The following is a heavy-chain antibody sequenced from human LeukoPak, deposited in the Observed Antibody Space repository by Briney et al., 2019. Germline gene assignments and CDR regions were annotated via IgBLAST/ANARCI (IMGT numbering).Heavy chain of an antibody. CDR2: ISSSGDST. D-gene: IGHD1-26*01. Sequence: GGSLRLSCAASGFLFNSFAMSWVRQAPGKGLEWVSGISSSGDSTYYADSVKGRFTISRDNSKNTLYLQMSSLRAEDTAVYYCAKHRRDLLSYSLFDYWGQGSLVTVSS. J-gene: IGHJ4*02. CDR1: GFLFNSFA. CDR3: AKHRRDLLSYSLFDY. V-gene: IGHV3-23*01.